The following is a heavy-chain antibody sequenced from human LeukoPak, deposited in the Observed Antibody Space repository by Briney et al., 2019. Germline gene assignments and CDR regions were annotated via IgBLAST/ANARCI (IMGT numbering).Heavy chain of an antibody. V-gene: IGHV1-18*04. J-gene: IGHJ5*02. D-gene: IGHD6-19*01. CDR3: VRDRPTIRGAIGSGWFHP. CDR1: GYIFTTYG. Sequence: GDSVKLSDNASGYIFTTYGISWVRQAPGQGLEWMGWISGQDGNTDYAQRLQGRVTLTTDTATSTAYMELRSLTSDDTALYYCVRDRPTIRGAIGSGWFHPWGQGTLVTVSS. CDR2: ISGQDGNT.